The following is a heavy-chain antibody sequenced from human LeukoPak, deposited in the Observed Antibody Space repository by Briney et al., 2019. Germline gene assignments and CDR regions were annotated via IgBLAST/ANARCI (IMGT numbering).Heavy chain of an antibody. D-gene: IGHD5-18*01. V-gene: IGHV1-69*05. CDR1: GGTFSSYA. CDR2: IIPIFGTA. CDR3: PRERYGYLYYFNY. Sequence: ASVKVSCKASGGTFSSYAISWVRQAPGQGLEWMGGIIPIFGTANYAQKFQGRVTITTDESTSTAYMELSSLRSEDTAVYYCPRERYGYLYYFNYWGQGTLVTVSS. J-gene: IGHJ4*02.